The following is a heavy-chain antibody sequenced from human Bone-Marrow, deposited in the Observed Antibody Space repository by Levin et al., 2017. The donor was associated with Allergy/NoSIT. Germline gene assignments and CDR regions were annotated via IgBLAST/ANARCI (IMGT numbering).Heavy chain of an antibody. D-gene: IGHD2-21*01. V-gene: IGHV3-7*01. Sequence: GGSLRLSCAVSGFTFSRYWMSWLRQAPGKGLEWVANIKEDGSEKYYADSVRGRFTISRDNTRNSLYLQMNSLSAEDTAVYYCARDIPCSTCVGVYDVWGHGTMVTVSS. CDR2: IKEDGSEK. CDR3: ARDIPCSTCVGVYDV. J-gene: IGHJ3*01. CDR1: GFTFSRYW.